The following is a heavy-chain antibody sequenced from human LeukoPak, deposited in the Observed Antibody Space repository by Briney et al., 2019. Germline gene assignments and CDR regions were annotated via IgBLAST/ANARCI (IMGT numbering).Heavy chain of an antibody. D-gene: IGHD2-2*01. CDR3: AKVQVVPAARFDY. CDR1: GFTISSYA. J-gene: IGHJ4*02. V-gene: IGHV3-23*01. Sequence: GGSRRLSCAASGFTISSYAMSWVRQAPGKGLEWVSAISGSGGSTYYADSVKGRFTISRDNSKNTLYLQMNSLRAEDTAVYYCAKVQVVPAARFDYWGQGTLVTVSS. CDR2: ISGSGGST.